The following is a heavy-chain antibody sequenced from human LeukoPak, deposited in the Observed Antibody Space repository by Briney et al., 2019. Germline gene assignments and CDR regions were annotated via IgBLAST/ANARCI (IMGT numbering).Heavy chain of an antibody. V-gene: IGHV3-23*01. CDR1: GFTFSTYA. D-gene: IGHD3-16*01. Sequence: GGSLRLACAASGFTFSTYAMSWVRHAPGKGLEWVSAIGGSSGSTNYADSVKGRFTISRDSSKNTVYLQMNSLRAEDTAVYYCAKQIQGGRLLTAYFDYWGQGTLVTVSS. CDR2: IGGSSGST. J-gene: IGHJ4*02. CDR3: AKQIQGGRLLTAYFDY.